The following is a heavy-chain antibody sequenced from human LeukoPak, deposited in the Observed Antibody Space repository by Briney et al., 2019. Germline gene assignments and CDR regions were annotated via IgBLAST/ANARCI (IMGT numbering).Heavy chain of an antibody. J-gene: IGHJ4*02. Sequence: GASVKVSCKASGGTFSSYAISWVRQAPGQGLEWMGRIIPILGIANYAQKFQGRVTITADKSTSTAYMELSSLRSEDTAVYYCAVSGRNNYFDYWGQGTLVTVSS. V-gene: IGHV1-69*04. CDR2: IIPILGIA. CDR1: GGTFSSYA. CDR3: AVSGRNNYFDY. D-gene: IGHD3-10*01.